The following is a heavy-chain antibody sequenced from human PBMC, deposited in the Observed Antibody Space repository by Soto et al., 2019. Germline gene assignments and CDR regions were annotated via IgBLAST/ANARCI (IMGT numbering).Heavy chain of an antibody. J-gene: IGHJ4*02. CDR1: GGSISSGGYY. CDR3: AVAAGRMGYFDY. V-gene: IGHV4-31*03. Sequence: NPSETLSLTCTVSGGSISSGGYYWSWIRQHPGKGLEWIGYIYYSGSTYYNPSLKSRVTISVDTSKNQFSLKLSSVTAADTAVYYCAVAAGRMGYFDYWGQGTLVTVSS. CDR2: IYYSGST. D-gene: IGHD6-13*01.